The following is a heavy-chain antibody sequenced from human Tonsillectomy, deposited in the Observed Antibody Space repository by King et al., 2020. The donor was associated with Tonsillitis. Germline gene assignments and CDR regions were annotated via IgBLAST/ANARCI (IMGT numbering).Heavy chain of an antibody. D-gene: IGHD1-26*01. CDR3: TREPESVRLPFRYPDSFDY. Sequence: VQLVESGGGLVQPGRSLRLSCSASGFTFGGYTMSWFRQAPGKGLEWVGFIRSKAYGGTAEYAASVKGRFTISRDDSKSIAYLFTKSLKTEAPALYYCTREPESVRLPFRYPDSFDYWGQGTLVTVSS. CDR2: IRSKAYGGTA. J-gene: IGHJ4*02. V-gene: IGHV3-49*03. CDR1: GFTFGGYT.